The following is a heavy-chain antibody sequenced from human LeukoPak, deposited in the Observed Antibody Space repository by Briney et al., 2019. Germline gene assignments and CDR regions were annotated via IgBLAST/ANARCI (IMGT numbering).Heavy chain of an antibody. D-gene: IGHD3-10*01. Sequence: SQTLSLTCAISGDTVSSNSAAWNWFRQSPSRGLEWLGRTYYRSKWYNEYAVSVKSRITINPDTSKNQFSLQLNSVTPEDTAVYYCARDHGEGRADAFDIWGQGTMVTVSS. J-gene: IGHJ3*02. CDR3: ARDHGEGRADAFDI. CDR2: TYYRSKWYN. CDR1: GDTVSSNSAA. V-gene: IGHV6-1*01.